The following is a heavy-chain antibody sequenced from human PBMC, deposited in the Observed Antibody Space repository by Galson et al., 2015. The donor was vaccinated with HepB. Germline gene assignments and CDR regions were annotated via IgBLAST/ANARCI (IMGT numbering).Heavy chain of an antibody. J-gene: IGHJ3*02. Sequence: LSLTCAVSGGSISNRNWWNWVRQSPGKGLEWIGEIFHSGITNYNPSLKSRVTMSVDTSKNQISLRLTSVTAADTAVYYFATTYTSGPSLEAFESWGKGQWSPSLQ. D-gene: IGHD3-22*01. CDR3: ATTYTSGPSLEAFES. CDR2: IFHSGIT. CDR1: GGSISNRNW. V-gene: IGHV4-4*02.